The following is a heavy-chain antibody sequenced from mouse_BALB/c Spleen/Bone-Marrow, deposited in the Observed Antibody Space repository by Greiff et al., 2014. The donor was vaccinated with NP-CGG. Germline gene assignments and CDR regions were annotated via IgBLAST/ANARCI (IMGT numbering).Heavy chain of an antibody. D-gene: IGHD2-1*01. J-gene: IGHJ3*01. CDR3: ARRDGNYAWFAY. CDR1: GYAFTNYL. Sequence: VKLMESGAELVRPGTSVKVSCKASGYAFTNYLIEWVKQRPGQGLEWIGVINPGGGGTNYNEKFKGKAALTADKSSSTAYMQLSSLTSDDSAVYFCARRDGNYAWFAYWGQGTLVTVSA. V-gene: IGHV1-54*03. CDR2: INPGGGGT.